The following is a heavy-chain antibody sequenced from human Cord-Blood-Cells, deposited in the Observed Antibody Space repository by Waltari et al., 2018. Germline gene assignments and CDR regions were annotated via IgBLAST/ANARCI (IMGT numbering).Heavy chain of an antibody. CDR2: IIPIFGTA. J-gene: IGHJ3*02. CDR3: ARGPYSGSYYAFDI. D-gene: IGHD1-26*01. V-gene: IGHV1-69*12. Sequence: QFRLVQPGAGVKNPGPSVKSPSRASGGTFGGHPITGLRRAPGQGLEWMGGIIPIFGTANYAQKFQGRVTITADESTSTAYMELSSLRSEDTAVYYCARGPYSGSYYAFDIWGQGTMVTVSS. CDR1: GGTFGGHP.